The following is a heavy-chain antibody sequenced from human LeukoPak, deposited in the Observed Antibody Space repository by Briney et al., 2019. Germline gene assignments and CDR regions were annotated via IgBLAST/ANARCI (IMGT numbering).Heavy chain of an antibody. V-gene: IGHV3-66*01. CDR1: GFTFSSNC. Sequence: TGGSLRLSCAASGFTFSSNCMSWVRQAPGRGLEWGSVIYTVVTKYYADSGKGRFTTSRDNSMNTLYLQRNSLRAEDSAMYYCARGAYSSSWHNWGRGTLVTVSS. CDR3: ARGAYSSSWHN. CDR2: IYTVVTK. J-gene: IGHJ4*02. D-gene: IGHD6-13*01.